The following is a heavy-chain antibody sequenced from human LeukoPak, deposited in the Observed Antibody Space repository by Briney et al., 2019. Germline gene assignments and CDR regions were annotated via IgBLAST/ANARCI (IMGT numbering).Heavy chain of an antibody. D-gene: IGHD3-10*01. Sequence: SETLSLTCAVYGGSFSGYYWSWVRQPPGKGLEWIGEINHSGSTNYNPSLTSGGTISVHPSKNQFSLKLSSVTAPDTAVYYCARIPRRITMVRGVITGFDYWGQGTLVTVSS. CDR2: INHSGST. CDR1: GGSFSGYY. CDR3: ARIPRRITMVRGVITGFDY. J-gene: IGHJ4*02. V-gene: IGHV4-34*01.